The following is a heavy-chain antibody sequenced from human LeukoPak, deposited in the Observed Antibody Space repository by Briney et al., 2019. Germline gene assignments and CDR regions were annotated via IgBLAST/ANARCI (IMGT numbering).Heavy chain of an antibody. CDR1: GFTFSSYC. D-gene: IGHD1-26*01. Sequence: GRSLRLSCAASGFTFSSYCMHWVRQAPGNGLVWVSRINSDGSSTSYADSVKGRFTISRDNAKNTLYLQMNSLRAEDTAVYYCARGGGYPFDYWGQGALVTVSS. J-gene: IGHJ4*02. CDR2: INSDGSST. V-gene: IGHV3-74*01. CDR3: ARGGGYPFDY.